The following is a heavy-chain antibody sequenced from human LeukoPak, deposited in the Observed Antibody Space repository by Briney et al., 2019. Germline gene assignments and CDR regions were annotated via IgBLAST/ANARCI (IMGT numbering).Heavy chain of an antibody. CDR2: IWYDGSNK. CDR3: AGDPSQYCSSTSCLLEGSMDV. V-gene: IGHV3-33*01. D-gene: IGHD2-2*01. Sequence: GGSLRLSCAASGFTFSSYGMHWVRQAPGKGLEWVAVIWYDGSNKYYADSVKGRFTISRDNSKNTLYLQMNSLRAEDTAVYYCAGDPSQYCSSTSCLLEGSMDVWGKGTTVTVSS. J-gene: IGHJ6*04. CDR1: GFTFSSYG.